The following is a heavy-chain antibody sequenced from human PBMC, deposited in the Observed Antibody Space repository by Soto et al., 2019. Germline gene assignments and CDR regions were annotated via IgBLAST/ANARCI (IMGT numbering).Heavy chain of an antibody. CDR2: ISSSSSTI. Sequence: GGSLGLSCAASGFTFSSYSMNWVRQAPGKGLEWVSYISSSSSTIYYADSVKGRFTISRDNAKNSLYLQMNSLRDEDTAVYYCARNGRYDFWGGGGRGYYYGMDVWGQGTTVTVSS. CDR3: ARNGRYDFWGGGGRGYYYGMDV. V-gene: IGHV3-48*02. D-gene: IGHD3-3*01. CDR1: GFTFSSYS. J-gene: IGHJ6*02.